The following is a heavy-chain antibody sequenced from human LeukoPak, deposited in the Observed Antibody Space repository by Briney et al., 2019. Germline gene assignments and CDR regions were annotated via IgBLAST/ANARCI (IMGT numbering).Heavy chain of an antibody. J-gene: IGHJ3*02. D-gene: IGHD6-19*01. CDR3: ARPGGGIAVAGIDAFDI. CDR1: GGSFSGYY. CDR2: INHSGST. V-gene: IGHV4-34*01. Sequence: SETPSLTCAVYGGSFSGYYWSWIRQPPGKGLEWIGEINHSGSTNYNPSLKSRVTISVDTSKNQFSLKLSSVTAADTAVYYCARPGGGIAVAGIDAFDIWGQGTMVTVSS.